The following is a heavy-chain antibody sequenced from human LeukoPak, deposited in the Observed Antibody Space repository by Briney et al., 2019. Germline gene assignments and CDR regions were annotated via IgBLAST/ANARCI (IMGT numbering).Heavy chain of an antibody. CDR3: ARDQGCSSTSCYTEYNWFDP. J-gene: IGHJ5*02. CDR2: IIPIFGTA. V-gene: IGHV1-69*05. CDR1: GGTFSSYA. Sequence: SVKVSCKAAGGTFSSYAISWVRQAPGQGLEWMGGIIPIFGTANYAQKFQGRVTITTDESTSTAYMELSSLRSEDTAVYYCARDQGCSSTSCYTEYNWFDPWGQGTLVTVSS. D-gene: IGHD2-2*02.